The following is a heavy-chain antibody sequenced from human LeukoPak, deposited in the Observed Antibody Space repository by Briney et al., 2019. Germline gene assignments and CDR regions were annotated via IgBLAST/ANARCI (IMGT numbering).Heavy chain of an antibody. CDR3: ARDSGSFPTGLDY. CDR2: ISYDGSNK. J-gene: IGHJ4*02. V-gene: IGHV3-30-3*01. D-gene: IGHD1-26*01. CDR1: GFTFSSYA. Sequence: GGSLRLSCAASGFTFSSYAMHWVRQAPGKGREWVAVISYDGSNKYYADSVKGRFTISRDNSKNTLYLHMNSLRAADTAVYYCARDSGSFPTGLDYWGQGTLVTVSS.